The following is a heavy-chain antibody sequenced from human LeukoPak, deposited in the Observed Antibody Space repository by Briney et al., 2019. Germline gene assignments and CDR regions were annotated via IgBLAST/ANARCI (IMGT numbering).Heavy chain of an antibody. Sequence: PSETLSLTCTVSGGSISSYYWSWIRQPAGKGLEWIGRIYTSGSTNYNPSLKSRFTMSVDTSKNQFSLKLSSVTAADTAVYYCASGVEQQLGPGFDYWGQGTLVTVSS. CDR1: GGSISSYY. J-gene: IGHJ4*02. CDR2: IYTSGST. V-gene: IGHV4-4*07. D-gene: IGHD6-13*01. CDR3: ASGVEQQLGPGFDY.